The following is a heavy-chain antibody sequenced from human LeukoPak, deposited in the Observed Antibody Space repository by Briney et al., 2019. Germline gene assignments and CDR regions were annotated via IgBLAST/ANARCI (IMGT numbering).Heavy chain of an antibody. CDR1: GFTFSSYG. V-gene: IGHV3-30*18. CDR3: AKDPTAGWGYGGNRHYFDY. J-gene: IGHJ4*02. Sequence: GGSLRLSCAASGFTFSSYGIHWVRQAPGKGLEWVAVISYDGSNKYFADSVKGRFTISGDNSKNTLYLQMNSLRAEDTAMYYCAKDPTAGWGYGGNRHYFDYWGQGTLVTVSS. CDR2: ISYDGSNK. D-gene: IGHD4-23*01.